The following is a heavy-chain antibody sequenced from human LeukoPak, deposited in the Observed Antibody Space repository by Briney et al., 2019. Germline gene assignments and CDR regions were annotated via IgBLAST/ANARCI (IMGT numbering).Heavy chain of an antibody. D-gene: IGHD4-17*01. CDR3: ARAFGDYGDYAQYYFDY. J-gene: IGHJ4*02. CDR1: GGTFTSYA. V-gene: IGHV1-69*01. CDR2: IIPIFGTA. Sequence: SVKVSCKASGGTFTSYAISWVRQAPGQGLEWMGGIIPIFGTANYAQKFQSRVTITADESTSTAYMELSSLRSEDTAVYYCARAFGDYGDYAQYYFDYWGQGTLVTVSS.